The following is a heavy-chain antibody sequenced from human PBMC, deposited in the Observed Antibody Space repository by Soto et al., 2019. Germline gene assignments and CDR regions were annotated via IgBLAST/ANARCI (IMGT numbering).Heavy chain of an antibody. CDR1: GFTLDDYA. D-gene: IGHD2-15*01. Sequence: PGGSLRLSCAASGFTLDDYAMHWVRQAPGKGLEWVSGISWNSGSIGYADSVKGRFTISRDNAKNSLYLQMNSLRAEDTALYYCAVPSGGHCSGGSCFGYWGQGTLVTVSS. CDR3: AVPSGGHCSGGSCFGY. J-gene: IGHJ4*02. V-gene: IGHV3-9*01. CDR2: ISWNSGSI.